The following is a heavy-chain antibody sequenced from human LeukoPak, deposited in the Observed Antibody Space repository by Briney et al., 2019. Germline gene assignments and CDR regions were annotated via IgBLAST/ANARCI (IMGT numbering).Heavy chain of an antibody. CDR1: GGSISSYY. CDR2: IYYSGST. D-gene: IGHD1-1*01. V-gene: IGHV4-59*01. J-gene: IGHJ4*02. CDR3: ARNWKGAGFDY. Sequence: PETLSLTCTVSGGSISSYYWSWIRQPPGKGLEWIGYIYYSGSTNYNPSLKGRVTISVDTSKNQFSLKLSSVTAADTAVYYCARNWKGAGFDYWGQGTLVTVSS.